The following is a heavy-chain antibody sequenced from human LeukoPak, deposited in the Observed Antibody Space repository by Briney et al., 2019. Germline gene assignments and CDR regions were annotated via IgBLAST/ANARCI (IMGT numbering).Heavy chain of an antibody. V-gene: IGHV3-23*01. D-gene: IGHD3-22*01. J-gene: IGHJ4*02. CDR3: AREAQGWYYYDSSGLDY. CDR1: GFTFSSYA. Sequence: PGGSLRLSCAASGFTFSSYAMSWVRQAPGKGLEWVSAISGSGGSTYYADSVKGRFTISRDNAKNSLYLQMNSLRDEDTAVYYCAREAQGWYYYDSSGLDYWGQGTLVTVSS. CDR2: ISGSGGST.